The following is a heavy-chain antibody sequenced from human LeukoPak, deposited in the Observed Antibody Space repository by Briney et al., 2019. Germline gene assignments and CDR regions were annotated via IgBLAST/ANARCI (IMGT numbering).Heavy chain of an antibody. V-gene: IGHV3-74*01. CDR3: ARGRYSSSPPDC. CDR2: INSDGSST. CDR1: GFTFSSYW. Sequence: PGGSLRLSCAASGFTFSSYWMHWVRQAPGKGLVWVSRINSDGSSTSYADSVKGRFTISRGNAKNTLYLQMNSLRAEDTAVYYCARGRYSSSPPDCWGQGTLVTVSS. D-gene: IGHD6-6*01. J-gene: IGHJ4*02.